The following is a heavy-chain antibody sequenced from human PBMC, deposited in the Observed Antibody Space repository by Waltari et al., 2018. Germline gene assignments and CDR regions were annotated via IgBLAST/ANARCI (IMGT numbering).Heavy chain of an antibody. CDR3: ARGGFSYGYNFYYGLDV. CDR1: TFTFRNYY. J-gene: IGHJ6*02. CDR2: ISSDDNDI. V-gene: IGHV3-11*04. D-gene: IGHD5-12*01. Sequence: QVQLVESGGGLVKPGGSLRLSCDASTFTFRNYYMTWIRQAPGKGLQWVSYISSDDNDIFYADSVKGRFTISRDNNKNLLYLEMNSLRAEDTGVYFCARGGFSYGYNFYYGLDVWGQGTTVTVSS.